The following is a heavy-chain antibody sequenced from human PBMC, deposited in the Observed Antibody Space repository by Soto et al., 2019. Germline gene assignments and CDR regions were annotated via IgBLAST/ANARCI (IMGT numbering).Heavy chain of an antibody. CDR3: ARHMIYGSSKIDY. D-gene: IGHD3-10*01. CDR1: GGSISSSSYY. V-gene: IGHV4-39*01. CDR2: IYYSGST. Sequence: QLQLQESGPGLVKPSETLSLTCTVSGGSISSSSYYWGWIRQPPGKGLEWIGSIYYSGSTYYNPSLKSRVTISVDTSKNQFSLKLSSVTAADTAVYYCARHMIYGSSKIDYWGQGTLVTVSS. J-gene: IGHJ4*02.